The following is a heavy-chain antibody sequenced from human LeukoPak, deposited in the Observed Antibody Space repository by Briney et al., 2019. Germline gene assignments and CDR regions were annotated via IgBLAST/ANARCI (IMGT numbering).Heavy chain of an antibody. J-gene: IGHJ4*02. V-gene: IGHV3-23*01. Sequence: GGSLRLSCAASGFTFSTYAMSWVRQAPGKGLEWVSTISESGTSTYHADSVKGRFTISRDNSKNTLYLQMNSLRAEDTAVYYCAKDGQWLVGGRYDYWGQGTLVTVSS. CDR3: AKDGQWLVGGRYDY. D-gene: IGHD6-19*01. CDR2: ISESGTST. CDR1: GFTFSTYA.